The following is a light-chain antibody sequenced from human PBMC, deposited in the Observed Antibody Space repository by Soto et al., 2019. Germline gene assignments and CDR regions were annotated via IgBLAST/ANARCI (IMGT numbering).Light chain of an antibody. V-gene: IGLV2-14*01. CDR2: DVD. J-gene: IGLJ1*01. Sequence: QSALTQPASMSGSPGQSITISCTGTSSDVGGYNYVFWYQQHPGKAPKLMIYDVDNRPSGVSNRFSGSKSGNTASLTISGLQAEDEADYYCSSYTSSSTYVFGTGTKVTVL. CDR3: SSYTSSSTYV. CDR1: SSDVGGYNY.